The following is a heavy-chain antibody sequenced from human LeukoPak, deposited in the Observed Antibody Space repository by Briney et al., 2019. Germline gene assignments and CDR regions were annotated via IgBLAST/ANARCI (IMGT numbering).Heavy chain of an antibody. CDR3: ARGPITMVRGVIRGSWFDP. Sequence: GGSLRLSCAASGLTVSYKYLSWVRQAPGKGLEWVSLIYSGGSTYYADSVKGRFTISRDHSNNTLYLQMNSLRAEDTAVYYCARGPITMVRGVIRGSWFDPWGQGTLVTVSS. V-gene: IGHV3-53*01. J-gene: IGHJ5*02. CDR1: GLTVSYKY. D-gene: IGHD3-10*01. CDR2: IYSGGST.